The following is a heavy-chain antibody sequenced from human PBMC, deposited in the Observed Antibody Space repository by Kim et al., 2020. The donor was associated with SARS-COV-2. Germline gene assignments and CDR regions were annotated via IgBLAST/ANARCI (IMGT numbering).Heavy chain of an antibody. Sequence: RSTTMRCNSQAPGKALEAVSDIYSGGSTYYADSVKGRFTIPRDNSKNTLYHQMNSLRAEDTAAYYCARDLIKNTAMGHYNCYGMDV. CDR1: RSTT. J-gene: IGHJ6*01. CDR2: IYSGGST. V-gene: IGHV3-66*01. CDR3: ARDLIKNTAMGHYNCYGMDV. D-gene: IGHD5-18*01.